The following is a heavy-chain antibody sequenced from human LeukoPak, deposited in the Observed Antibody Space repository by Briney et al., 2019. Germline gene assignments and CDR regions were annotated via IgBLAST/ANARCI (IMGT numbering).Heavy chain of an antibody. CDR2: SRNKANSYTT. J-gene: IGHJ6*03. CDR3: ARAMGATTGYYYYMDV. D-gene: IGHD1-26*01. Sequence: GGSLRLSCAASGFTFSDHYMDWVRQAPGKGLEWVGRSRNKANSYTTEYAASVKGRFTISRDDSKNSLYLQMNSLKTEDTAVYYCARAMGATTGYYYYMDVWGKGTTVTISS. V-gene: IGHV3-72*01. CDR1: GFTFSDHY.